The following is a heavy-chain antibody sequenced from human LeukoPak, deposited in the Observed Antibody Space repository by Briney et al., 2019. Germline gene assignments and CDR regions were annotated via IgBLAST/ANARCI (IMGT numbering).Heavy chain of an antibody. CDR3: ARGGGYYGY. CDR2: IYYSGST. CDR1: GGSISSYY. D-gene: IGHD1-26*01. Sequence: ETSETLSLTCTVSGGSISSYYWSWIRQPPGKGLEWIGYIYYSGSTNYNPSLKSRVTISVDTSKNQFSLKLSSVTTADTAVYYCARGGGYYGYWGQGTLVTVSS. J-gene: IGHJ4*02. V-gene: IGHV4-59*01.